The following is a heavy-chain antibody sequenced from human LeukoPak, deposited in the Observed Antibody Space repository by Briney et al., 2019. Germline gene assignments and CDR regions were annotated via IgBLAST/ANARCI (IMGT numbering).Heavy chain of an antibody. CDR2: IKQDGSEK. V-gene: IGHV3-7*01. J-gene: IGHJ5*02. Sequence: GGSLRLSWAASGFTFTGYWMSWVRQAPGKGLEWVANIKQDGSEKYYVDSVKGRFTISRDNAKNSLYLQMKSLRAEDTAVYYCARRVAVRGFDPWGQGTLVTVSS. CDR1: GFTFTGYW. D-gene: IGHD2-15*01. CDR3: ARRVAVRGFDP.